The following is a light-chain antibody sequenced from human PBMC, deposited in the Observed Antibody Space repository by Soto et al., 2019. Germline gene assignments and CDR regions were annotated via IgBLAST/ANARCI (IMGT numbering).Light chain of an antibody. CDR1: QSLSSTY. CDR2: GAS. Sequence: EIVLTQSPGTLSLSPGERATLFCRASQSLSSTYLAWYQQRPGQAPRLLIFGASNRATGIPDRSRGSGSGTDFTLTISRLEPGDFAVYYCQRYGSSSLSFGGGTRVEI. CDR3: QRYGSSSLS. V-gene: IGKV3-20*01. J-gene: IGKJ4*01.